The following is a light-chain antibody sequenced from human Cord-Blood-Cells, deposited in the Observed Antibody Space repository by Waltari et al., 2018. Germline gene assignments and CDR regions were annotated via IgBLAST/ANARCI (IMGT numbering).Light chain of an antibody. Sequence: DIQMTQSPSSLSAAVGDRVTITCRASQSISSYLYCYQQKPGKSPKLLIYAASSLQSGVPSRFSGSGSGTDFTLTISSLQPADFATYYCQQSYSTWLTFGGGTKVEIK. V-gene: IGKV1-39*01. CDR3: QQSYSTWLT. J-gene: IGKJ4*02. CDR1: QSISSY. CDR2: AAS.